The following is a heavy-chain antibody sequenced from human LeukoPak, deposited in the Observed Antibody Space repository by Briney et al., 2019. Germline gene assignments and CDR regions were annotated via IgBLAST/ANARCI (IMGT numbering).Heavy chain of an antibody. V-gene: IGHV3-23*01. CDR3: AKVNGGGSCYSSSDY. D-gene: IGHD2-15*01. Sequence: PGGSLRLSCAASGFTFNNYAMSWVRQAPGKGLEWVSAVSGSGGSTYYADSVKGRFTISRDNSENTLYLQMNSLSPEDTAVCYCAKVNGGGSCYSSSDYWGQGTLVTVSS. CDR1: GFTFNNYA. CDR2: VSGSGGST. J-gene: IGHJ4*02.